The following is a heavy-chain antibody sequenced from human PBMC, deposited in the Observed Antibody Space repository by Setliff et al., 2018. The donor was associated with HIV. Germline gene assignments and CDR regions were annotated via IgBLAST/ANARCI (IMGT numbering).Heavy chain of an antibody. CDR3: ARGWHSTSPNSYFDY. Sequence: ASVKVSCKASGYSFTDYAMNWVRQAPGQGLEWMGWINIGNGDTKYSQDFHDRVTISRDTPATTVYMELSSLRSDDMAVYYCARGWHSTSPNSYFDYWGQGTLVTVSS. D-gene: IGHD6-6*01. CDR1: GYSFTDYA. J-gene: IGHJ4*02. CDR2: INIGNGDT. V-gene: IGHV1-3*03.